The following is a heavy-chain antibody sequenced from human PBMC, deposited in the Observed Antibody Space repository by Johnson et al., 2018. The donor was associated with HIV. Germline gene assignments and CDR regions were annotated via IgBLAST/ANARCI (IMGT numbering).Heavy chain of an antibody. CDR3: VGWPIFGGPLPVAFDI. CDR2: LSSSGSTI. V-gene: IGHV3-11*04. D-gene: IGHD3-3*01. Sequence: QVQLVESGGGLVKPGGSLRLSCEASGFTFSDHYMSWIRQAPGKGLEWVSYLSSSGSTIYYADSVKGRFTVYRDNAKNSLYLQMNSLRAEDTAVYYCVGWPIFGGPLPVAFDIWGQGTMVTVSS. CDR1: GFTFSDHY. J-gene: IGHJ3*02.